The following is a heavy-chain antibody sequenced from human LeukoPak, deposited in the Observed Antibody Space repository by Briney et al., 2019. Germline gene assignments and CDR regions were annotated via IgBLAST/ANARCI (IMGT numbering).Heavy chain of an antibody. V-gene: IGHV4-61*02. J-gene: IGHJ6*03. D-gene: IGHD2-8*01. CDR3: ARENYQMVSRAFYYYLEV. Sequence: SETLSLTCTVSGGSISSGSYYWSWIRQPAGKGLEWIGRIYVSGTHYYNPSLKNRVTMSVDPTNNQFSLKVNSVTAADTAVYYCARENYQMVSRAFYYYLEVWGKGTTVTVSS. CDR1: GGSISSGSYY. CDR2: IYVSGTH.